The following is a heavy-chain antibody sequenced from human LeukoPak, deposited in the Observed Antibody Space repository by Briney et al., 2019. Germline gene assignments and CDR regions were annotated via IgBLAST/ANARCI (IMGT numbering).Heavy chain of an antibody. CDR2: IYYSGST. Sequence: SETLSLTCTVSGGSISSSSYYWGWIRQPPGKGLEWIGSIYYSGSTYYNPSLKSRVTISVDTSKNRFSLKLSSVTAADTAVYYCARQGSSSADYWGQGTLVTVSS. CDR1: GGSISSSSYY. D-gene: IGHD6-6*01. CDR3: ARQGSSSADY. J-gene: IGHJ4*02. V-gene: IGHV4-39*01.